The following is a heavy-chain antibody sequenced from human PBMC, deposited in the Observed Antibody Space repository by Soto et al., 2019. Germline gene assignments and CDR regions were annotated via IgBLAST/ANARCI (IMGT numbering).Heavy chain of an antibody. D-gene: IGHD2-2*01. J-gene: IGHJ4*02. CDR1: GFTFSTDA. Sequence: GSLRLSCAASGFTFSTDAMSWVRQAPGKGLEWVSTISGSGDSTYYANSVKGRFTISRDNSRNTLDLQMNSLRVEDTAVYYCAKGGEGSCSKTSCLYFSDYWGQGTLVTVSS. CDR2: ISGSGDST. V-gene: IGHV3-23*01. CDR3: AKGGEGSCSKTSCLYFSDY.